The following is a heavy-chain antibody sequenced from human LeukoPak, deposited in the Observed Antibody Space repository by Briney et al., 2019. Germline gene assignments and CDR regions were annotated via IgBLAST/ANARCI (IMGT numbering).Heavy chain of an antibody. CDR2: IWFDGGGI. D-gene: IGHD5-24*01. CDR1: GFTFSHYG. CDR3: VRGSGGAGYNYWGDY. J-gene: IGHJ4*02. V-gene: IGHV3-33*01. Sequence: PGGSLRLSCAASGFTFSHYGMHWVRQAPGKGLEWVAVIWFDGGGIHYLDSVKGRFTISRDNSKNTLYLQMNSLRADDTAVYYCVRGSGGAGYNYWGDYWGQGTLVTVTP.